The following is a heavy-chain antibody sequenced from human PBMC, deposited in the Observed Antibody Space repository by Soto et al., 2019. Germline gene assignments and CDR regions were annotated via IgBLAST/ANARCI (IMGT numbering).Heavy chain of an antibody. Sequence: ASVKVSCKASGYTFTGYYMHWVRQAPGQGLEWMGWINPNSGGTNCAQKFQGRVTMTRDTSISTAYMELSRLRSDDTAVYYCARGKWELPPTVWGQGTLVTAPQ. CDR1: GYTFTGYY. J-gene: IGHJ4*02. D-gene: IGHD1-26*01. CDR3: ARGKWELPPTV. V-gene: IGHV1-2*02. CDR2: INPNSGGT.